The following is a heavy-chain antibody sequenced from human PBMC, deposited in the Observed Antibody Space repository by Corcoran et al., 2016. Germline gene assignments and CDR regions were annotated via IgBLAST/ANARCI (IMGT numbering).Heavy chain of an antibody. CDR1: GFTFSGSA. CDR3: TRPPLVGATGDGY. D-gene: IGHD1-26*01. V-gene: IGHV3-73*02. Sequence: EVQLVESGGGLVQPGGSLKLSCAASGFTFSGSAMHWVRQASGKGLAWVGRIRSKANSYATAYAASVKGRFTISRDDSKNTAYLQMNSLKTEDTAVYYCTRPPLVGATGDGYWGQGTLVTVSS. J-gene: IGHJ4*02. CDR2: IRSKANSYAT.